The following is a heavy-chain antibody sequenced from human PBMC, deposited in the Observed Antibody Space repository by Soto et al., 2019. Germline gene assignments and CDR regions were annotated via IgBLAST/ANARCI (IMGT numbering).Heavy chain of an antibody. D-gene: IGHD6-13*01. J-gene: IGHJ3*02. Sequence: GGSLRRSCAASGFTFSRYAMSWVRQAPGKGLEWVSAISGSGGSTYYADSVRGRFTISRDNSKNTLYLQMNSLRAEDTAVYYCAKDRAAGTIGDAYNIWGQVTMGTVSS. V-gene: IGHV3-23*01. CDR1: GFTFSRYA. CDR3: AKDRAAGTIGDAYNI. CDR2: ISGSGGST.